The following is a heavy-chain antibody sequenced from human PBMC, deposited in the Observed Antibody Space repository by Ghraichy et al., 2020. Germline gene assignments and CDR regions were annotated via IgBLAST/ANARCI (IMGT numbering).Heavy chain of an antibody. CDR3: ARYRCSSTSCFFDY. V-gene: IGHV3-7*01. Sequence: GGSLRLSCAASGFTFSSYWMSWVRQAPGKGLEWAAKMKQDGSEHYYVDSVKGRFTISRDNAKNSLYLQMNSLRAEDTAVYYCARYRCSSTSCFFDYWGQGALVTVSS. CDR1: GFTFSSYW. D-gene: IGHD2-2*01. J-gene: IGHJ4*02. CDR2: MKQDGSEH.